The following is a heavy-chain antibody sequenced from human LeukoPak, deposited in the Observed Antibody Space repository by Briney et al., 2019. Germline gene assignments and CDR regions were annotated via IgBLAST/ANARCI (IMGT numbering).Heavy chain of an antibody. J-gene: IGHJ5*02. V-gene: IGHV1-18*01. CDR2: ISAYNGNT. Sequence: ASVKVSCKASGYTITSYGISWVRQAPGQGLEWMGWISAYNGNTNYAQKLQGRVTMTTDTSTSTAYMELRSLRSDDTAVYYCAVFTIFGVVALGAWGQGTLVTVSS. CDR3: AVFTIFGVVALGA. D-gene: IGHD3-3*01. CDR1: GYTITSYG.